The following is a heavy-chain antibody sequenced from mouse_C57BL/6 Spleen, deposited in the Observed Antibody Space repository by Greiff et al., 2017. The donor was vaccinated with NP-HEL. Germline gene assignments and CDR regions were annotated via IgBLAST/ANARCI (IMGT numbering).Heavy chain of an antibody. V-gene: IGHV1-81*01. Sequence: VQRVESGAELARPGASVKLSCKASGYTFTSYGISWVKQRTGQGLEWIGEIYPRSGNTYYNEKFKGKATLTADKSSSTAYMELRSLTSEDSAVYFCARGVYGNYGAMDYWGQGTSVTVSS. CDR3: ARGVYGNYGAMDY. CDR2: IYPRSGNT. J-gene: IGHJ4*01. CDR1: GYTFTSYG. D-gene: IGHD2-1*01.